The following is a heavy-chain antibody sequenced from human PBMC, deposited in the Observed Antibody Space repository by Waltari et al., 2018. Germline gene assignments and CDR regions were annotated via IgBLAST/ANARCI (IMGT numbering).Heavy chain of an antibody. V-gene: IGHV3-15*02. CDR3: TTGGWFNWDRYYFDY. Sequence: EVHLEESGGALVKPGGSLRLSCAASGFTFSYAWMSWVRQAPGKGLEGVGHVKSESDAGTTNYAAPVKGRFTISRDDSKNKLYLQMSSLKTEDAAVYYCTTGGWFNWDRYYFDYWGRGTLVTVSS. CDR2: VKSESDAGTT. CDR1: GFTFSYAW. J-gene: IGHJ4*02. D-gene: IGHD1-1*01.